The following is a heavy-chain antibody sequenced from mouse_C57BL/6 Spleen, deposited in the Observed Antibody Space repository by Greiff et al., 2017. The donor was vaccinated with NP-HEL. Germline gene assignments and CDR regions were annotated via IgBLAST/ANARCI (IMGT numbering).Heavy chain of an antibody. J-gene: IGHJ1*03. D-gene: IGHD1-1*01. V-gene: IGHV5-4*01. Sequence: EVQGVESGGGLVKPGGSLKLSCAASGFTFSSYAMSWVRQTPEKRLEWVATISDGGSYTYYPDNVKGRFTISRDNAKNNLYLQMSHLKSEDTAMYYCAREAPYYYGSSYWYFDVWGTGTTVTVSS. CDR3: AREAPYYYGSSYWYFDV. CDR1: GFTFSSYA. CDR2: ISDGGSYT.